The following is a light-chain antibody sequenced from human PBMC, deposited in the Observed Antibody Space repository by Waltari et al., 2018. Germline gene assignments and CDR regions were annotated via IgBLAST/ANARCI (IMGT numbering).Light chain of an antibody. V-gene: IGLV1-40*01. J-gene: IGLJ1*01. CDR1: SSNIGAGYY. CDR3: SAWDSSLSTYI. CDR2: ENN. Sequence: QSLLTQPPSASGAPGQRVTIPCTGSSSNIGAGYYVSWYQQVPGTAPKLLIYENNKRPSGVSDRSSGSKSGTSSSLTITGLQSEDEADYYCSAWDSSLSTYIFGAGTRLTVL.